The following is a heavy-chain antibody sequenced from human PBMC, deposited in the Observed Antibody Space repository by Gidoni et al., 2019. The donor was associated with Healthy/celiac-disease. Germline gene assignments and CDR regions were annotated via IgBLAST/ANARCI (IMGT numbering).Heavy chain of an antibody. D-gene: IGHD3-22*01. CDR3: ARGDYYDSSGYYVGAFDI. J-gene: IGHJ3*02. V-gene: IGHV4-30-2*01. Sequence: QLQLQESGSGLVKPSQTLSLTCAVSGGSISSGGYSWSWIRQPPGKGLEWIGYIYHSGSTYYNPSLKSRVTISVDRSKNQFSLKLSSVTAADTAVYYCARGDYYDSSGYYVGAFDIWGQGTMVTVSS. CDR1: GGSISSGGYS. CDR2: IYHSGST.